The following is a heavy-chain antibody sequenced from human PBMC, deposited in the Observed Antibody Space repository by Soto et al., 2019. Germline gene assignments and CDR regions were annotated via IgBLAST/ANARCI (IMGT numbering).Heavy chain of an antibody. CDR1: GCTFSSSA. CDR3: ARLSGGPQSVLAYYGMDI. V-gene: IGHV1-69*13. CDR2: IVPIFGNT. J-gene: IGHJ6*02. Sequence: ASVKVSCKXSGCTFSSSAVSWVRQAPGQGLEWMGGIVPIFGNTNYAQKFQDRVTITADESTSTAYMELSSLRSEDTAVYYCARLSGGPQSVLAYYGMDIWGQGTTVTVSS. D-gene: IGHD2-8*02.